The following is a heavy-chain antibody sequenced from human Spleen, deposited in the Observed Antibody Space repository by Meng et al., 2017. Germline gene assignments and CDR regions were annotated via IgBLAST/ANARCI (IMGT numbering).Heavy chain of an antibody. J-gene: IGHJ4*02. CDR1: GYTFTDFF. V-gene: IGHV1-46*01. Sequence: QVQLVQSGPEVMKPGPSLMMSCRTSGYTFTDFFLHWLRQTPGQGLEWLGTINCYTSGTAYARKFQGRITLTRDTSTTTVYMDLGSLGSADTAFYYCAREKSPGHFDYFGQGILVTVSS. CDR3: AREKSPGHFDY. CDR2: INCYTSGT.